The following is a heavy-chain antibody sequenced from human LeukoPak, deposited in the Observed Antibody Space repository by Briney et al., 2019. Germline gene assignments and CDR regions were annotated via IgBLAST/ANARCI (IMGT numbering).Heavy chain of an antibody. J-gene: IGHJ6*04. CDR3: ARAEFEWLDV. Sequence: PGGSLRLSCAASGFTFSSYSMNWVRQAPGKGLEWVSSNSSSSSYIYYADSVKGRFTISRDNAKNSLYLQMNSLRAEDTAVYYCARAEFEWLDVWGKGTTVTVSS. CDR1: GFTFSSYS. V-gene: IGHV3-21*01. CDR2: NSSSSSYI. D-gene: IGHD3-3*01.